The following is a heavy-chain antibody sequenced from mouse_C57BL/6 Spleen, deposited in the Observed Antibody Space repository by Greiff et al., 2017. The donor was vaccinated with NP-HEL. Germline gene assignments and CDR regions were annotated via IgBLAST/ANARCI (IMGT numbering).Heavy chain of an antibody. CDR2: IYPSDSET. J-gene: IGHJ1*03. CDR3: ARGKYDDDWYFDG. D-gene: IGHD2-4*01. Sequence: VQLQQSGAELVRPGSSVKLSCKASGYTFTSYWMDWVKQRPGQGLEWIGNIYPSDSETNYNQKFKDKATLTVDKSSSTAYMQLSSLTSEDSAVYYCARGKYDDDWYFDGWGTGTTVTVSS. V-gene: IGHV1-61*01. CDR1: GYTFTSYW.